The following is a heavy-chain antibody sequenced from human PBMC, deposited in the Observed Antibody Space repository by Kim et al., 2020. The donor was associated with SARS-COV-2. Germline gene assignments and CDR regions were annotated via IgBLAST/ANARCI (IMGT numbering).Heavy chain of an antibody. CDR1: GFTFSSYS. V-gene: IGHV3-21*01. Sequence: GGSLRLSCAASGFTFSSYSMNWVRQAPGKGLEWVSSISSSSSYIYYADSVKGRFTISRDNAKNSLYLQMNSLRAEDTAVYYCARDLHLEKGDIRFLEWLPDAFDIWGQGTMVTVSS. J-gene: IGHJ3*02. D-gene: IGHD3-3*01. CDR3: ARDLHLEKGDIRFLEWLPDAFDI. CDR2: ISSSSSYI.